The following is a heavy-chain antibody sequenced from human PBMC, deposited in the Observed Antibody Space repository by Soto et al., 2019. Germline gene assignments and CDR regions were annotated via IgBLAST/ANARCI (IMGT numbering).Heavy chain of an antibody. Sequence: PSQTLSLTCAISGDRVPHTSAAWNWIRPCPSRGVEGLGRASYGSNWYNDDEVSVKGRISIIPAAYMDEYSLQLNAVTPDDSAVYYCARRSTGTTFDHWGEGTQVTVSS. D-gene: IGHD3-10*01. CDR3: ARRSTGTTFDH. CDR1: GDRVPHTSAA. J-gene: IGHJ4*02. V-gene: IGHV6-1*01. CDR2: ASYGSNWYN.